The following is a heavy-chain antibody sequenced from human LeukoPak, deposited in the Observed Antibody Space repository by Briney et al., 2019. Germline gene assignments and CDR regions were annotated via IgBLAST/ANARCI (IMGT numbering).Heavy chain of an antibody. Sequence: ASVKVSCKASGGTFSSYAISWVRQAPGQGPEWMGGIIPIFGTANYAQKFQGRVTITADKSTSTAYMELSSLRSEDTAVYYCARTYYYDSSGYYFQTDAFDIWGQGTMVTVSS. CDR2: IIPIFGTA. V-gene: IGHV1-69*06. D-gene: IGHD3-22*01. CDR3: ARTYYYDSSGYYFQTDAFDI. J-gene: IGHJ3*02. CDR1: GGTFSSYA.